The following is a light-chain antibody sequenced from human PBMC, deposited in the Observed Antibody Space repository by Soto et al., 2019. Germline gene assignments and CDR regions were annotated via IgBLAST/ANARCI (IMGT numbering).Light chain of an antibody. J-gene: IGKJ4*01. CDR2: KAS. V-gene: IGKV1-5*03. CDR3: QQYNTYPLT. Sequence: DIQMTQSPSTLSASVGDRVTITCRASQSISTWLAWYQQKPGKAPKLLIYKASNLEDGVPSRFSGSGSGTESTITISSLQPDDFATYYCQQYNTYPLTFGGGTTVEIK. CDR1: QSISTW.